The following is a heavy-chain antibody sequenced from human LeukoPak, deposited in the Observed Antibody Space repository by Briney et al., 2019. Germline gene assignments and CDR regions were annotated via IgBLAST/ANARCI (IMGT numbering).Heavy chain of an antibody. CDR3: AREHQTYDSSGYPDY. Sequence: PGGSLRLSCAASGFTFSDYYMSWIRQAPGKGLEWVSYISSSGSTIYYADSVKGRFTISRDNAKNSLYLQMNSLRAEDTAVYYCAREHQTYDSSGYPDYWGQGTLVTVSS. CDR1: GFTFSDYY. V-gene: IGHV3-11*04. D-gene: IGHD3-22*01. CDR2: ISSSGSTI. J-gene: IGHJ4*02.